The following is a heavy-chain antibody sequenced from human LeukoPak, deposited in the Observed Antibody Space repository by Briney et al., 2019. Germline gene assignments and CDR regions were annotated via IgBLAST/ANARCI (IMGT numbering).Heavy chain of an antibody. CDR1: GFTFSSYG. D-gene: IGHD6-19*01. Sequence: GRSLRLSCAASGFTFSSYGMSWVRQAPGKGLEWVSAISGSGGSTYYADSVKGRFTISRDNSNNTLYLQMSSLRPEDTATYYCARGKAVVGAGSFFDKWGRGTLVTVSP. CDR2: ISGSGGST. CDR3: ARGKAVVGAGSFFDK. J-gene: IGHJ4*02. V-gene: IGHV3-23*01.